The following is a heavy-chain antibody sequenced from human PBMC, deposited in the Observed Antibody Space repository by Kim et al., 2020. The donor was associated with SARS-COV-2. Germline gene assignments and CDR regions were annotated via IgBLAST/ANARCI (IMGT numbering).Heavy chain of an antibody. V-gene: IGHV4-34*01. CDR2: INHSGST. CDR3: AMYYYGSGSYNYWDY. D-gene: IGHD3-10*01. Sequence: SETLSLTCAVYGGSFSGYYWSWIRQPPGKGLEWIGEINHSGSTNYNLSFKSRVTISVDTSKNQFSLKLSSVTAADTAVCYCAMYYYGSGSYNYWDYWGQG. J-gene: IGHJ4*02. CDR1: GGSFSGYY.